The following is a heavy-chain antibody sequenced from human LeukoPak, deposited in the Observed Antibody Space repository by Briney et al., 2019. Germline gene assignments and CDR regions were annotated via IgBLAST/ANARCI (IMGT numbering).Heavy chain of an antibody. D-gene: IGHD5-12*01. CDR1: GFTFSDYY. J-gene: IGHJ3*02. CDR2: ISTSGLIV. CDR3: ARGRNTVATGGGHDVFDI. V-gene: IGHV3-11*04. Sequence: GGSLRLSCVASGFTFSDYYMNWIRQAPGKGPEWVSYISTSGLIVYYADSVKGRFTISRDNAKDTLYLQMNSLRAEDTAVFYCARGRNTVATGGGHDVFDIWGQGTMVTVSS.